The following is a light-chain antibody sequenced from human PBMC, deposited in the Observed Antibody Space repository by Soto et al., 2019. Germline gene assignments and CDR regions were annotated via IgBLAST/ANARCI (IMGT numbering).Light chain of an antibody. Sequence: EIVFTQSPGTLSLSLGERATLSCRASQSVSSSYLAWYQQKPGQAPRLLIYGASSRATGIPDRFSGSGSGTDITLTISSLQPEDFATYYCQQSYSTLWTFGQGTKVDIK. CDR2: GAS. CDR1: QSVSSSY. CDR3: QQSYSTLWT. J-gene: IGKJ1*01. V-gene: IGKV3-20*01.